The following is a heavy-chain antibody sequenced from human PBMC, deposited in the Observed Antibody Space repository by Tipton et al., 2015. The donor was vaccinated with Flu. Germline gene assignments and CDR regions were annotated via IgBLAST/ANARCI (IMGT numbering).Heavy chain of an antibody. J-gene: IGHJ4*02. CDR1: GFSISSGYY. CDR2: IYTSGST. CDR3: ASAPTWAGS. Sequence: TLSLTCAVSGFSISSGYYWGWIRQPPGKGLEWIGRIYTSGSTNYNPSLKSRVTISVDTSKNQFSLKLSSVTAADTAVYYCASAPTWAGSWGQGTLVTVSS. D-gene: IGHD3-10*01. V-gene: IGHV4-38-2*01.